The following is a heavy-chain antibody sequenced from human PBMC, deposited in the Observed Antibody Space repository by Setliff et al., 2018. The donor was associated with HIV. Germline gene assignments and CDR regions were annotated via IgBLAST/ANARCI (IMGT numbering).Heavy chain of an antibody. D-gene: IGHD3-16*01. CDR3: TKRTFGSGRLDP. CDR2: IYYSGRT. CDR1: GGSISSSSYY. V-gene: IGHV4-39*01. J-gene: IGHJ5*02. Sequence: LSLTCTVSGGSISSSSYYWGWIRQPPGKGLEWIGSIYYSGRTYYNPSLKSRVTISVDTSKNQFSLNLNSVTATDTAVYYCTKRTFGSGRLDPWGQGTLGTSPQ.